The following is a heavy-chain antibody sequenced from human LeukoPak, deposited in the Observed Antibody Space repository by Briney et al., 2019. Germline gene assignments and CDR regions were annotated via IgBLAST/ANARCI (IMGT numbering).Heavy chain of an antibody. J-gene: IGHJ6*02. V-gene: IGHV4-30-2*01. Sequence: SETLSLTCTVSGGSISSGGYYWSWIRQPPGKGLEWIGCIYHSGSTYYNPSLKSRVTISVDRSKNQFSLKLSSVTAADTAVYYCARGPPMDVWGQGTTVTVSS. CDR1: GGSISSGGYY. CDR2: IYHSGST. CDR3: ARGPPMDV.